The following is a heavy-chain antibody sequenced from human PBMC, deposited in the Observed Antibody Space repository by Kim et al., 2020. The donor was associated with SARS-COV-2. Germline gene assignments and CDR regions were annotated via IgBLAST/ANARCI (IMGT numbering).Heavy chain of an antibody. Sequence: SETLSLTCAVYGGSFSGYYWSWIRQPPGKGLEWIGEINHSGSTNYNPSLKSRVTISVDTSKNQFSLKLSSVTAADTAVYYCARSGMSWFDPWGQGTLVTVSS. D-gene: IGHD1-26*01. CDR2: INHSGST. V-gene: IGHV4-34*01. CDR1: GGSFSGYY. J-gene: IGHJ5*02. CDR3: ARSGMSWFDP.